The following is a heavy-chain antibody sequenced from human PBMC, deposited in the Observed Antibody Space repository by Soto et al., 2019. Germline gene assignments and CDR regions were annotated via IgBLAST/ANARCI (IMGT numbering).Heavy chain of an antibody. CDR2: ISGSGGST. Sequence: PGGSLRLSCAASGFTFSSYAMSWVRQAPGKGLEWVSAISGSGGSTYYADSVKGRFTISRDNSKNTLYLQMNSLRAEDTAVYYCAKAHSSGWYESYYMDVWGKGTTVTVSS. V-gene: IGHV3-23*01. CDR3: AKAHSSGWYESYYMDV. J-gene: IGHJ6*03. D-gene: IGHD6-19*01. CDR1: GFTFSSYA.